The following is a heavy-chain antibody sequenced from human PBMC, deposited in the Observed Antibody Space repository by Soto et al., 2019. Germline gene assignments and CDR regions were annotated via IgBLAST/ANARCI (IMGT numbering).Heavy chain of an antibody. V-gene: IGHV3-66*01. Sequence: EVQLVESGGGLVHAGGSLRLSCAASGFTVSTKYMSWVRQAPGKGLEWVSVIYSGGSTFYAGSVRGRFTISRDNSKNTVDLQMNSLRAEDTAVYYCARDPWAGDYWGQGTLVTVSS. CDR2: IYSGGST. CDR3: ARDPWAGDY. CDR1: GFTVSTKY. J-gene: IGHJ4*02. D-gene: IGHD3-16*01.